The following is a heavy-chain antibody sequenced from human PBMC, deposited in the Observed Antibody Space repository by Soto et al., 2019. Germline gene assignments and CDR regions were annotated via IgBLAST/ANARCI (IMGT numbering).Heavy chain of an antibody. J-gene: IGHJ4*02. CDR1: DGPVTGYC. Sequence: SETLSLTCSVSDGPVTGYCWSWIRQPPGKGLEWIGCIDYNGRAHYNPSLTSRVTMSLDTSNNHFSLKLSSVTTTDTAVYYCARGPDHSKVGYWGQGTLATVS. D-gene: IGHD4-4*01. CDR3: ARGPDHSKVGY. V-gene: IGHV4-59*02. CDR2: IDYNGRA.